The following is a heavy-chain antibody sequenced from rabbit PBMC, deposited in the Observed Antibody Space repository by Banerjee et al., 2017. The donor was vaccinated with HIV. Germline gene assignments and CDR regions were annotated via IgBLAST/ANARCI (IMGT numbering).Heavy chain of an antibody. CDR1: GFSFGDRDV. CDR2: IELGSSGFT. Sequence: QSLEESGGGLVQPEGSLTLTCKASGFSFGDRDVMCWVRQAPGKGLEWIACIELGSSGFTYFASWAKGRFTISKTSSTTVTLHMTSLTAADTATYFCARDTSSSFSSYGMDLRGPGTLVTVS. CDR3: ARDTSSSFSSYGMDL. J-gene: IGHJ6*01. V-gene: IGHV1S40*01. D-gene: IGHD1-1*01.